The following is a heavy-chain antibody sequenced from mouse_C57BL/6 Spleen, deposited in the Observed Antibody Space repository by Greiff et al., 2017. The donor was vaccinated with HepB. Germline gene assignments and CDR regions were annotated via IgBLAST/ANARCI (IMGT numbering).Heavy chain of an antibody. V-gene: IGHV1-52*01. D-gene: IGHD1-1*01. J-gene: IGHJ3*01. CDR2: IDPSDSET. CDR1: GYTFTSYW. CDR3: ARGSSSAWFAD. Sequence: QVQLQQPGAELVRPGSSVKLSCKASGYTFTSYWMHWVKQRPIQGLEWIGNIDPSDSETHYNQKFKDKATLTVDKSSSTAYMQLSSLTSEDSAVYYCARGSSSAWFADWGQGTLVTVSA.